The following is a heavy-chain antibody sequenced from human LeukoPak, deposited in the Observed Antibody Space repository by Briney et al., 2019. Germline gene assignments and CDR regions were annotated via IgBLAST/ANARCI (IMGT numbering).Heavy chain of an antibody. CDR1: GGTFSSYA. CDR2: INPNSGGT. CDR3: ARVQVPAARSNWFDP. D-gene: IGHD2-2*01. J-gene: IGHJ5*02. V-gene: IGHV1-2*02. Sequence: ASVKVSCKASGGTFSSYAISWVRQAPGQGLEWMGWINPNSGGTNYAQKFQGRVTMTRDTSISTAYMELSRLRSDDTAVYYCARVQVPAARSNWFDPWGQGTLVTVSS.